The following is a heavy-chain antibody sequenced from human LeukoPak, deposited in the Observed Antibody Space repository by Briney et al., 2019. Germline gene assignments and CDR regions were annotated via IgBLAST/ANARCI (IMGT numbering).Heavy chain of an antibody. D-gene: IGHD2-2*01. J-gene: IGHJ4*02. CDR2: IYYSGST. V-gene: IGHV4-30-4*01. Sequence: SETLSLTCTVSGGSISSGDYYWSWIRQPPGKGLEWIGYIYYSGSTYYNPSLKSRVTISVDTSKNQFSLKLSSVTAADTAVYCCARSVVVPAAMMFDYWGQGTLVTVSS. CDR1: GGSISSGDYY. CDR3: ARSVVVPAAMMFDY.